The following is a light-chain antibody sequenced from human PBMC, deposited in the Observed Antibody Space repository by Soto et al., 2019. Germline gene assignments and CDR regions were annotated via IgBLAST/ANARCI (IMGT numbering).Light chain of an antibody. V-gene: IGLV2-14*03. CDR1: SNDVGAYNY. J-gene: IGLJ1*01. CDR2: EVS. Sequence: QSVLTQPASVSGSPGQSLTISCTGTSNDVGAYNYVSWYQQQPGKAPKLIIYEVSHRPSGVSNRFSGSKSGNTASLTISALHVEDEPDYFCSSHSSSSPYVFGPGTKVTVL. CDR3: SSHSSSSPYV.